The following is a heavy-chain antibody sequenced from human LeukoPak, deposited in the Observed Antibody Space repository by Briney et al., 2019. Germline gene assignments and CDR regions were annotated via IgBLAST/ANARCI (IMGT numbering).Heavy chain of an antibody. J-gene: IGHJ6*02. CDR2: VYYSGST. CDR3: ARLSRIASAGDYDYHSLDV. Sequence: SETLSLTCTVSGGVISIYGWSWFRQPPGEGLEVSGEVYYSGSTDYNPSLKSRGTISTDTSNNQVSLKLNSVTAADTAVYYCARLSRIASAGDYDYHSLDVWGQGTTVTVSS. D-gene: IGHD6-13*01. CDR1: GGVISIYG. V-gene: IGHV4-59*13.